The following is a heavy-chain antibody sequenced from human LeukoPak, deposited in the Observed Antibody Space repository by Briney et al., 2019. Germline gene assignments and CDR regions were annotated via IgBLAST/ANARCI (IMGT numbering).Heavy chain of an antibody. CDR3: AKEWDAWGARLGWFDP. D-gene: IGHD3-16*01. CDR2: ISGSGGVT. CDR1: RFTFSNYA. V-gene: IGHV3-23*01. Sequence: GGSLRLSCVASRFTFSNYAMSWFRQAPGKGPEWVSLISGSGGVTYYADSVKGRFTISRDNSKNTLYLQMNSLRAEDTATYYCAKEWDAWGARLGWFDPWGQGTLVTVSS. J-gene: IGHJ5*02.